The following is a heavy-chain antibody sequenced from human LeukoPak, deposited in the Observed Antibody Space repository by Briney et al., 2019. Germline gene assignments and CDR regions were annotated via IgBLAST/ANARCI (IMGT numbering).Heavy chain of an antibody. Sequence: SETLSLTCAVYRGSFSGYYWSWIRQPPGKGLEWIGEINHSGSTNYNPSLKSRVTISVDTSKNQFSLKLSSVTAADTAVYYCARSPVVVPAAIHWFDPWGQGTLVTVSS. J-gene: IGHJ5*02. CDR3: ARSPVVVPAAIHWFDP. V-gene: IGHV4-34*01. CDR1: RGSFSGYY. CDR2: INHSGST. D-gene: IGHD2-2*01.